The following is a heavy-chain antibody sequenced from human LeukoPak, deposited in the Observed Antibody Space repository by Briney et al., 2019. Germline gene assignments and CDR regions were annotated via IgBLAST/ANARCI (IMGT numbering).Heavy chain of an antibody. J-gene: IGHJ4*02. Sequence: SVKVSCKASGGTFSSYAISWVRQAPGQGLEWMGRIIPIFGTANYAQRFQGRVTITTDESTSTAYMELSSLRFEDTAVYYCARAVTGTGYFDYWGQGTLVTVSS. V-gene: IGHV1-69*05. D-gene: IGHD1-20*01. CDR1: GGTFSSYA. CDR3: ARAVTGTGYFDY. CDR2: IIPIFGTA.